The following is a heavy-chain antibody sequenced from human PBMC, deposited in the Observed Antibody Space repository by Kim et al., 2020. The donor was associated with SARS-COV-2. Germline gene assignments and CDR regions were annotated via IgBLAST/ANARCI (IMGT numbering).Heavy chain of an antibody. V-gene: IGHV3-21*01. CDR3: ARGWDGYNSYGMDV. Sequence: GGSLRLSCAASGFTFSSYSMNWVRQAPGKGLEWVSSISSSSSYIYYADSVKGRITISRDNAKNSLYLQMNSLRAEDTAVYYCARGWDGYNSYGMDVWGQGTTVTVSS. CDR2: ISSSSSYI. J-gene: IGHJ6*02. CDR1: GFTFSSYS. D-gene: IGHD1-26*01.